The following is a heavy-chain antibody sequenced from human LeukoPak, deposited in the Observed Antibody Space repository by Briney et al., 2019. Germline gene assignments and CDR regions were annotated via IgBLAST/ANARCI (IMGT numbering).Heavy chain of an antibody. J-gene: IGHJ4*02. CDR2: ISWNSGSI. CDR3: ARSYRGAIYFDY. D-gene: IGHD1-26*01. CDR1: GFTFDDYA. V-gene: IGHV3-9*03. Sequence: GGSLRLSCAASGFTFDDYAMHWVRQAPGKGLEWVSGISWNSGSIGYADSVKGRFTISRDNAKNSLYLQMNSLRAEDMALYYCARSYRGAIYFDYWGQGTLVTVSS.